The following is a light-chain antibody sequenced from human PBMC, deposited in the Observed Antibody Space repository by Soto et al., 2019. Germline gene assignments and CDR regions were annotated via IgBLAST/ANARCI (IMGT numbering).Light chain of an antibody. CDR1: SSDVGGYNY. J-gene: IGLJ1*01. CDR2: DVS. CDR3: SSYTSSSTLV. V-gene: IGLV2-14*01. Sequence: ALTQPASVSGSPGQSITISCTGTSSDVGGYNYVSWYQQHPGKAPKLMIYDVSNRPSGVSNRFSGSKSGNTASLTISGPQAEDEADYYCSSYTSSSTLVFGTGTKVTVL.